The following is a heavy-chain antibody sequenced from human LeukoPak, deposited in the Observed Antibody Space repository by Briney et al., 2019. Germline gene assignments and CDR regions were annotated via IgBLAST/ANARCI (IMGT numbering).Heavy chain of an antibody. Sequence: SVKVSCKASGGTFSSYAISWVRQAPGQGLEWMGGIIPIFGTANYAQKFQGRVTITADKSTSTAYMELSSLRSEDTAVYYCARGFRCSGGSCYLDAFDIWGQGTMVTASS. D-gene: IGHD2-15*01. CDR1: GGTFSSYA. J-gene: IGHJ3*02. V-gene: IGHV1-69*06. CDR3: ARGFRCSGGSCYLDAFDI. CDR2: IIPIFGTA.